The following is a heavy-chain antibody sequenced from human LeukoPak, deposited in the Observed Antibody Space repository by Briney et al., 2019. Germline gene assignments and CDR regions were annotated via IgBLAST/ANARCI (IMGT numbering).Heavy chain of an antibody. J-gene: IGHJ4*02. V-gene: IGHV3-7*01. CDR3: ARIGLFSNGRFYFDY. CDR2: IKQDGSEK. CDR1: GFTFSSYW. Sequence: GGSLRLSCAASGFTFSSYWMSWFRQAPGEGLEWVVNIKQDGSEKNYVDSVKGRFAISRDNAKNSLYLQMNSLRAEDTAVYSCARIGLFSNGRFYFDYWGQGVLVTVSS. D-gene: IGHD3-22*01.